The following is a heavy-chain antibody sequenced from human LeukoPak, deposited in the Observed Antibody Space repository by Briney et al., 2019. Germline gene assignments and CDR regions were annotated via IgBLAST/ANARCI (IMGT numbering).Heavy chain of an antibody. J-gene: IGHJ4*02. V-gene: IGHV4-59*08. D-gene: IGHD2-21*02. Sequence: SETLSLTCTVSGGSINYDYWSWIRQSPGKRLEWIGYIHSSGATNYSPSLNSRGTISVDTSKNQFSLKLSSVTAADTALYYCATLRGASTAVFDSWGQGTLVTVSS. CDR1: GGSINYDY. CDR3: ATLRGASTAVFDS. CDR2: IHSSGAT.